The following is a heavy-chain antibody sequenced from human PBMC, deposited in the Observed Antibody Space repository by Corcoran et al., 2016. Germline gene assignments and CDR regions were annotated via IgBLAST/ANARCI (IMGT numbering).Heavy chain of an antibody. CDR1: GFTFSSYS. V-gene: IGHV3-21*01. Sequence: EVQLVESGGGLVKPGGSLRLSCAASGFTFSSYSMNWVRQAQGKGLEWVSSISSSSSYIYYADAVKGRFTISRDNAKNSLYLQMNSLRAEDTAVYYCARDRVGATSDYWGQGTLVTVSS. J-gene: IGHJ4*02. CDR2: ISSSSSYI. CDR3: ARDRVGATSDY. D-gene: IGHD1-26*01.